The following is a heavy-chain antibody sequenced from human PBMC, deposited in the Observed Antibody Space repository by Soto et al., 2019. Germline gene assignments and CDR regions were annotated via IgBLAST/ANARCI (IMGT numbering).Heavy chain of an antibody. Sequence: EVQLLESGGGSVQPGGSLRLSCAASGFTFSDYAMSWVRQAPGKGLEWVSGISGSGAGTYYADSVKGRFTISRDNSKNTLYLQMNSPRAEDTAVYYCAKDLRNLLSTGWYGVSHWGQGTLVTVSS. V-gene: IGHV3-23*01. CDR2: ISGSGAGT. CDR3: AKDLRNLLSTGWYGVSH. J-gene: IGHJ4*02. CDR1: GFTFSDYA. D-gene: IGHD6-19*01.